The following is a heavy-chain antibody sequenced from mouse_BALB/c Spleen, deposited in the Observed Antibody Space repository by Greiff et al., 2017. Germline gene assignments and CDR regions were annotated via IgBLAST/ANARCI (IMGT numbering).Heavy chain of an antibody. CDR2: IDPENGDT. V-gene: IGHV14-4*02. Sequence: VQLKQSGAELVRSGASVKLSCTASGFNIKDYYMHWVKQRPEQGLEWIGWIDPENGDTEYAPKFQGKATMTADTSSNTAYLQLSSLTSEDTAVYYCTPPYGNYGFAYWGQGTLVTVSA. CDR1: GFNIKDYY. J-gene: IGHJ3*01. D-gene: IGHD2-1*01. CDR3: TPPYGNYGFAY.